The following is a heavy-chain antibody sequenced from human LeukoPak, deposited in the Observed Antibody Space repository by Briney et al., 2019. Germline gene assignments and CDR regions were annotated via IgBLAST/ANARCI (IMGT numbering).Heavy chain of an antibody. CDR2: IYYSGST. CDR3: AMRALYSYTYYFDY. CDR1: GGPISSGGYY. Sequence: SQTLSLTCTVSGGPISSGGYYWSWIRQHPGKGLEWIGYIYYSGSTYYNPSLKSRVTISVDTSKNQFSLKLSSVTAADTAVYYCAMRALYSYTYYFDYWGQGTLVTVSS. V-gene: IGHV4-31*03. D-gene: IGHD5-18*01. J-gene: IGHJ4*02.